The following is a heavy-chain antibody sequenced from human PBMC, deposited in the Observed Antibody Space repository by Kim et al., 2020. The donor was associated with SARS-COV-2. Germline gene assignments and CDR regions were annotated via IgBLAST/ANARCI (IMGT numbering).Heavy chain of an antibody. D-gene: IGHD2-21*02. Sequence: GGSLRLSCAASGFTFSSNCMHWVRQAPGKGLVWVSVICSDGTIKYYADSVKGRFTISRDNSKNTLYLQMNSLRAEDTAVYYCARDDGVTAVDYCGQGTLVSVS. CDR1: GFTFSSNC. CDR3: ARDDGVTAVDY. CDR2: ICSDGTIK. J-gene: IGHJ4*02. V-gene: IGHV3-33*01.